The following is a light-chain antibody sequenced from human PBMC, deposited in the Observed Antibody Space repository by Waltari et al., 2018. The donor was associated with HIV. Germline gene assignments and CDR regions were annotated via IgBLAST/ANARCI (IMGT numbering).Light chain of an antibody. J-gene: IGLJ3*02. CDR3: GTWDPRLSAGV. Sequence: QSVLTEPRSVSAVPRHKVTIPCTESSSHIGDDYTSCYQHVPGAAPRLLIYDNNKRPSGIPDRFSGSKSGASATLDITGLQTGDEGDYYCGTWDPRLSAGVFGGGTKLTVL. V-gene: IGLV1-51*01. CDR2: DNN. CDR1: SSHIGDDY.